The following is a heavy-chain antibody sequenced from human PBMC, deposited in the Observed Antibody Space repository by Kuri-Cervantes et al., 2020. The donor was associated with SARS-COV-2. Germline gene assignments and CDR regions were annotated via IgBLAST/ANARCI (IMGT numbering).Heavy chain of an antibody. CDR2: IDHSGST. D-gene: IGHD3-3*01. Sequence: SETLSFTCAVYGGSFSGYYWSWIRQPPGKGLEWIGEIDHSGSTYYNPSLKSRVTISVDTSKNQFSLKLSSVTAADTAVYYCARGTSGRDDFWSGYYVGYYYYYGMDVWGQGTTVTVSS. CDR3: ARGTSGRDDFWSGYYVGYYYYYGMDV. J-gene: IGHJ6*02. CDR1: GGSFSGYY. V-gene: IGHV4-34*01.